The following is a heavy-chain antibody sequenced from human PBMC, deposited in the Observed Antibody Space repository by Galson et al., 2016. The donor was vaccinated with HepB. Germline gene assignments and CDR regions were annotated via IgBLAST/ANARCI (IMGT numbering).Heavy chain of an antibody. J-gene: IGHJ6*03. CDR2: IRSSGDFT. D-gene: IGHD3-16*01. CDR3: ARVADGARMDV. V-gene: IGHV3-23*01. CDR1: GFIFNTYT. Sequence: SLRLSCAASGFIFNTYTMSWVRQAPGQGLEWVAAIRSSGDFTQYADSVEGRFTNSRDNSKSTLFLQMNSLRAEDTAVYYRARVADGARMDVWGKGTTVTVSS.